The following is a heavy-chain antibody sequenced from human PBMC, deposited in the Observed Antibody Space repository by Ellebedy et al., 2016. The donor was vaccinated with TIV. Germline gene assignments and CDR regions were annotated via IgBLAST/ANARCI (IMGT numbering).Heavy chain of an antibody. CDR3: ARVRRGSSGMDV. CDR2: INTDSGGT. J-gene: IGHJ6*02. V-gene: IGHV1-2*02. CDR1: GYTFTAYY. D-gene: IGHD6-13*01. Sequence: ASVKVSCKASGYTFTAYYMHWVRQAPGQGLEWMGWINTDSGGTNFAQKFQGRVTMTRDTSINTVYMELNRLESDDPAVYYCARVRRGSSGMDVWGQGTTVTVSS.